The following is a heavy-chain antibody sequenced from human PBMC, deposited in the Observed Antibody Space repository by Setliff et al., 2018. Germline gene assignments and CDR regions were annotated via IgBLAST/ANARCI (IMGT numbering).Heavy chain of an antibody. V-gene: IGHV4-34*01. D-gene: IGHD6-6*01. Sequence: SETLSLTCTAYGGTFSDYYWTWIRQRPGKGLEWIGEINHSGTTNYNPSLKSRVTISVDTSKNQFSLTMSSVTAADAAVYYCARGRNVAARLLDTWGQGSRVTVSS. CDR3: ARGRNVAARLLDT. J-gene: IGHJ5*02. CDR2: INHSGTT. CDR1: GGTFSDYY.